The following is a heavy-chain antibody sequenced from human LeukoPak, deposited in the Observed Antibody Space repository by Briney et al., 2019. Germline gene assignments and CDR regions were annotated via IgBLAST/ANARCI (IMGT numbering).Heavy chain of an antibody. CDR2: FSSSSGTI. D-gene: IGHD2-15*01. CDR1: GFTFSSYS. Sequence: RGSLRLSCAASGFTFSSYSMNWVRQAPGKGLEWVSYFSSSSGTIDYADSLKGRFTISRDNAKNSLYLQMNSLRAEDAAVYYCARLGRGVVAATLQYYYSGMDVWGQGTTVTVSS. CDR3: ARLGRGVVAATLQYYYSGMDV. J-gene: IGHJ6*02. V-gene: IGHV3-48*04.